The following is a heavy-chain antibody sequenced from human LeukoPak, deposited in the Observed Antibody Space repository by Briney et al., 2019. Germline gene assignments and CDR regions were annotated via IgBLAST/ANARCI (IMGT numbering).Heavy chain of an antibody. CDR2: IRYDGSNK. Sequence: GGSLRLSCAASGFTFSSYGMHWVRQAPGKGLEWVAFIRYDGSNKYYVDSVKGRFTISRDNSNNTLYLQMNSLRAEDTAVYYCAKDSGYSYPDWYFDLWGRGTLVTVSS. CDR3: AKDSGYSYPDWYFDL. D-gene: IGHD5-18*01. V-gene: IGHV3-30*02. J-gene: IGHJ2*01. CDR1: GFTFSSYG.